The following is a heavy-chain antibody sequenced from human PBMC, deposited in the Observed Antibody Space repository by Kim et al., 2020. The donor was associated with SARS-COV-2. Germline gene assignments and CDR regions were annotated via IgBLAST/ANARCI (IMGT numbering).Heavy chain of an antibody. V-gene: IGHV1-46*01. CDR3: ARDPTTGVTMDYYYGMDV. CDR1: GYTFTSYY. D-gene: IGHD4-17*01. Sequence: ASVKVSCKASGYTFTSYYMHWVRQAPGQGLGWMGIINPSGGSTSYAQKFQGRVTMTRDTSTSTFYMELSSLRSEDTAVYYCARDPTTGVTMDYYYGMDVWGQGTTVTVSS. J-gene: IGHJ6*02. CDR2: INPSGGST.